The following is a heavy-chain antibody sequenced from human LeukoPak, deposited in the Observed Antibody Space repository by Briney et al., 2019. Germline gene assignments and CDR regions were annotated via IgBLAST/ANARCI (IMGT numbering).Heavy chain of an antibody. CDR2: IASDGSHT. CDR1: GFTFSNYF. D-gene: IGHD2-21*02. CDR3: ARERQDTVIHSGAFDI. J-gene: IGHJ3*02. V-gene: IGHV3-30-3*01. Sequence: GGSLRLSCAASGFTFSNYFMHWVRQAPGKGLEWVADIASDGSHTFYVESVKGRFTISRDNSKNTLYLQMNSLGPEDTAVYFCARERQDTVIHSGAFDIWGQGTMVTVSS.